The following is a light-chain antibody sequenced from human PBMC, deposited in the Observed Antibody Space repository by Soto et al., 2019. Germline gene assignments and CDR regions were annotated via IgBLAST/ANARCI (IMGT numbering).Light chain of an antibody. J-gene: IGKJ4*01. CDR2: DAS. CDR1: QDISNY. V-gene: IGKV1-33*01. CDR3: QQYDNLPVT. Sequence: DIQMTQSPSSLPASVGDRVTITCQASQDISNYLNWYQQKPGKAPKLLIYDASNLETGVPSRFSGSGSGTDFTFTINSLQPEDIATYYCQQYDNLPVTFGGGTKVEIK.